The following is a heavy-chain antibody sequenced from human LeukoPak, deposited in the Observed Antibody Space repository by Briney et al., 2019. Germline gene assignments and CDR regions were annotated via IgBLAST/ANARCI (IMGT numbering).Heavy chain of an antibody. D-gene: IGHD2-15*01. Sequence: GESLKISCKGSGYSFTSYWIGWVRQMPGKGLEWMGIIYPGDSDTRYSPSFQGQVTISADKSISTAYLQWSSLKASDTAMYYCARCRGYCSGGNCYSWYFDYWGQGTLVTVSS. J-gene: IGHJ4*02. CDR2: IYPGDSDT. CDR1: GYSFTSYW. CDR3: ARCRGYCSGGNCYSWYFDY. V-gene: IGHV5-51*01.